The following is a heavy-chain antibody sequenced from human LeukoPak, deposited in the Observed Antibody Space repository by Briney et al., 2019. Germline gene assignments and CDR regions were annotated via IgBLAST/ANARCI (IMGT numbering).Heavy chain of an antibody. CDR3: VRVLFSNSGY. CDR2: INSDGSST. V-gene: IGHV3-74*01. Sequence: GGTLRLSCAASGFTFSSHGMSWVRQAPGKGLVWVSRINSDGSSTNYADFVKGRFTISRDNAKNTLYLQMNSLRAEDTAMYYCVRVLFSNSGYWGQGTLVTVSS. J-gene: IGHJ4*02. CDR1: GFTFSSHG. D-gene: IGHD3-10*01.